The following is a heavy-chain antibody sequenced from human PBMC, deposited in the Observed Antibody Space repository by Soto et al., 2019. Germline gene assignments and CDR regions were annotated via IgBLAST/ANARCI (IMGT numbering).Heavy chain of an antibody. CDR3: ARRRITMVRGVKGTWFDP. J-gene: IGHJ5*02. Sequence: SETLSLTCAVYGGSFSGYYWSWIRQPPGKGLEWIGEINHSGSTNYNPSLKSRVTISVDTSKNQFSLKLSSVTAADTAVYYCARRRITMVRGVKGTWFDPWGQGTLVT. D-gene: IGHD3-10*01. V-gene: IGHV4-34*01. CDR1: GGSFSGYY. CDR2: INHSGST.